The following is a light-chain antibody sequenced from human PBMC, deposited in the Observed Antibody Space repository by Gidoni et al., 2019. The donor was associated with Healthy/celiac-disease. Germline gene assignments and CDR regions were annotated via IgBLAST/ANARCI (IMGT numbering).Light chain of an antibody. CDR1: QSVSSY. V-gene: IGKV3-11*01. Sequence: EIVLTQSPATLSLSPGERATLSCRASQSVSSYLAWYQQKPGQAPRLLIYDASNRATGIPARLSGSGSGTDFTLTISSREPEDFAVYYCQQRSNWPLFGPGTKVDIK. J-gene: IGKJ3*01. CDR2: DAS. CDR3: QQRSNWPL.